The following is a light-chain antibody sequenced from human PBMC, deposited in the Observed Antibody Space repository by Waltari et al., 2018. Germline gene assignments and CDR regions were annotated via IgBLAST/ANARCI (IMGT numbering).Light chain of an antibody. J-gene: IGLJ1*01. CDR2: EVS. CDR1: SSDVGGYNY. CDR3: SSYAGSNNFV. V-gene: IGLV2-8*01. Sequence: QSALTQPPSASGSPGQSVTISCTGTSSDVGGYNYVSWYQQHPGKAPKLMIYEVSKGPSGVPVRFSGSKSGNTASLPVSGLQAGDEADYYCSSYAGSNNFVFGTGTKVTVL.